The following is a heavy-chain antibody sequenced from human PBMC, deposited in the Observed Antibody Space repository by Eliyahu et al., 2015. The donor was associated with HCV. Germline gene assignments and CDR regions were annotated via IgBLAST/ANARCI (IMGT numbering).Heavy chain of an antibody. CDR3: AKDHYDFWSVSYAFDI. Sequence: EVQLLESGGGLVQPGGSLXXSCAASGFPFXSGGRGWVRXXPGKGLXWVSAISGSGGSTYYADSVKGRFTISRDSSKSTLYLQMNSLRAEDTAVYYCAKDHYDFWSVSYAFDIWGQGTMVTVSS. CDR1: GFPFXSGG. D-gene: IGHD3-3*01. V-gene: IGHV3-23*01. CDR2: ISGSGGST. J-gene: IGHJ3*02.